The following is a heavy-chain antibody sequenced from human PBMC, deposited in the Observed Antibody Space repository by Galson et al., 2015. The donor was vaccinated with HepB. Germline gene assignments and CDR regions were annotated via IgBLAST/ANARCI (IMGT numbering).Heavy chain of an antibody. V-gene: IGHV5-51*01. D-gene: IGHD2-2*02. CDR1: GYSFTSYW. Sequence: QSGAEVKKPGESLKISCKGSGYSFTSYWIGWVRQMPGKGLEWMGIIYPGDSDTRYSPSFQGQVTISADKSISTAYLQWSSLKASDTAMYYCARLVPATAIPGPIDYWGQGTLVTVSS. CDR2: IYPGDSDT. J-gene: IGHJ4*02. CDR3: ARLVPATAIPGPIDY.